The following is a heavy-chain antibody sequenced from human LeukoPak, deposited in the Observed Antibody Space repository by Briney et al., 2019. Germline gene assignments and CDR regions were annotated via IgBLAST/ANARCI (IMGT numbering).Heavy chain of an antibody. V-gene: IGHV3-7*01. D-gene: IGHD1-1*01. CDR1: GFTFTNYW. CDR3: ARLGLEVGGPNWFDP. Sequence: GGSLRLSCAASGFTFTNYWISWVRQAPGKGLEWVGDIKKDGSENWSVDSVKGRFTMSRDNAKNSLSLQMNSLRVEDTAVYYCARLGLEVGGPNWFDPWGQGTLVTVSS. J-gene: IGHJ5*02. CDR2: IKKDGSEN.